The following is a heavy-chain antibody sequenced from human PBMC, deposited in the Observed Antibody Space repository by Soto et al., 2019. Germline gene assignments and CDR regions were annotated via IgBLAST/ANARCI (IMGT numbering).Heavy chain of an antibody. CDR3: ATTPSGAYYDFWSGYSHYFDY. D-gene: IGHD3-3*01. CDR1: GGSISSSSYY. V-gene: IGHV4-39*01. CDR2: IYYSGST. Sequence: QLQLQESGPGLVKPSETLSLTCTVSGGSISSSSYYWGWIRQPPGKGLEWIGSIYYSGSTYYNPSLKSRVTISVDTSKNQVSLKLSSVTAADTAVYYCATTPSGAYYDFWSGYSHYFDYWGQGTLVTVSS. J-gene: IGHJ4*02.